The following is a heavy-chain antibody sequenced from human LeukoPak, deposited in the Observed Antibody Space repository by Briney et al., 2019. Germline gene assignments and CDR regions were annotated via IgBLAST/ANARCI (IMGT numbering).Heavy chain of an antibody. CDR2: INPSSGAT. D-gene: IGHD2-21*01. J-gene: IGHJ4*02. CDR1: GHTFTGTF. CDR3: ARHGEVIHDY. V-gene: IGHV1-2*02. Sequence: ASVKLSCKFSGHTFTGTFIHWVRQAPGQGLEWMGWINPSSGATNYAQNFQGRVTMTRDTSINTAYMELSRLRSDDTAVYYCARHGEVIHDYWGQGTLVTVSS.